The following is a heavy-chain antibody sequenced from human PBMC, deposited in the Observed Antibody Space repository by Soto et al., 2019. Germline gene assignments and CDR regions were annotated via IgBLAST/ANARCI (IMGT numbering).Heavy chain of an antibody. CDR2: MSDDGSQK. CDR1: GFIFSTYT. Sequence: QVQLVESGGGVVQPGRSLRLSCAASGFIFSTYTMHWVRQAPGKGLEWLTVMSDDGSQKYYADSVKGRLTCSRDNSRNTLDLQMTSLRAEDTAVYHCAIAKSSSWHNFDYWGQGTLVTVSS. D-gene: IGHD6-13*01. J-gene: IGHJ4*02. CDR3: AIAKSSSWHNFDY. V-gene: IGHV3-30-3*01.